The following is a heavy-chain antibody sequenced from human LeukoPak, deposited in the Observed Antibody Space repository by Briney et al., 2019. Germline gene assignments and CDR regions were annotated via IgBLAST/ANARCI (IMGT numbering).Heavy chain of an antibody. J-gene: IGHJ4*02. V-gene: IGHV4-31*03. CDR3: AKGYNYGPFDY. CDR1: GGSISNGGYY. Sequence: SETLSLTCTVSGGSISNGGYYWNWIRQHPGKGLEWIGYIYYSGNTYYNPSLKSRVTISVDTSKNQFSLKLSSVTAADTAVYYCAKGYNYGPFDYWGQGTLVTVSS. CDR2: IYYSGNT. D-gene: IGHD5-18*01.